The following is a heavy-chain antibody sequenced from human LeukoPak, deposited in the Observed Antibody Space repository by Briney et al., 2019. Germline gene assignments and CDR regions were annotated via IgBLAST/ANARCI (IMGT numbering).Heavy chain of an antibody. CDR2: INHSGGT. D-gene: IGHD5-12*01. J-gene: IGHJ5*02. Sequence: SETLSLTCAVYGESFSEYYWSWIRQPPGKGLEWIGQINHSGGTNYHPSLKTRVTISLDASKNQVSLKLRSVTAADTAVYYCAFEGPGSGYAFDPWGQGALVAVSS. CDR3: AFEGPGSGYAFDP. CDR1: GESFSEYY. V-gene: IGHV4-34*01.